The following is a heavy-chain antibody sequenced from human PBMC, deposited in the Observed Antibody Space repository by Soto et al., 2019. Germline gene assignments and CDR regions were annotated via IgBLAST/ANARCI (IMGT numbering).Heavy chain of an antibody. CDR3: ARDGGDLSDTYYSSSWYKGWFDP. CDR1: GFTFSSYG. J-gene: IGHJ5*02. CDR2: IWYDGSNK. D-gene: IGHD6-13*01. V-gene: IGHV3-33*01. Sequence: GGSLRLSCAASGFTFSSYGMHWVRQAPGKGLEWVAVIWYDGSNKYYADSVKGRFTISRDNSKNTLYLQMNSLRAEDTAVYYCARDGGDLSDTYYSSSWYKGWFDPWGQGTLVTVSS.